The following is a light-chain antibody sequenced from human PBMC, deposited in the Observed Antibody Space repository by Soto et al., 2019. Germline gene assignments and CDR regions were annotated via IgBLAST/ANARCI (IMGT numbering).Light chain of an antibody. CDR2: DVS. Sequence: QSALTQPPSASGSPGQSVAISCTGTSGDVGGYNYVSWYQQHPGKAPKLMIYDVSKRPSGVPDRVSGSKSGNTASLTVSGLQAEDEAEYYCSSYAGTHIVFGTGTKLTVL. CDR3: SSYAGTHIV. CDR1: SGDVGGYNY. J-gene: IGLJ1*01. V-gene: IGLV2-8*01.